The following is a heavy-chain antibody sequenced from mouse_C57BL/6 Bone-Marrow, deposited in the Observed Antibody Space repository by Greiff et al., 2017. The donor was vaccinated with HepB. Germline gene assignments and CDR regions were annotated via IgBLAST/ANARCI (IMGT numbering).Heavy chain of an antibody. CDR1: GFTFSDFY. Sequence: EVQVVESGGGLVQSGRSLRLSCATSGFTFSDFYMEWVRQAPGKGLEWIAASRNKANDYTTEYSASVKGRFIVSRDTSQSILYLQMNALRAEDTAIYYCARDAHYYGFDYWGQGTTLTVSS. J-gene: IGHJ2*01. V-gene: IGHV7-1*01. CDR3: ARDAHYYGFDY. D-gene: IGHD1-2*01. CDR2: SRNKANDYTT.